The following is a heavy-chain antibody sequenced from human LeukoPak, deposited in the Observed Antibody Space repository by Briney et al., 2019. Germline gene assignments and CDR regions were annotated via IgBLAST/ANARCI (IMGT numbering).Heavy chain of an antibody. CDR3: ARDLGNTYGDYGYYYYGMDV. CDR2: INPNSGGT. V-gene: IGHV1-2*02. Sequence: GASVKVSCKASGYTFTGYYMHWLRQAPGQGLEWMGWINPNSGGTNYAQKFQGRVTMTRDTSISTAYMELSRLRSDDTAVYYCARDLGNTYGDYGYYYYGMDVWGQGTTVTVSS. D-gene: IGHD4-17*01. J-gene: IGHJ6*02. CDR1: GYTFTGYY.